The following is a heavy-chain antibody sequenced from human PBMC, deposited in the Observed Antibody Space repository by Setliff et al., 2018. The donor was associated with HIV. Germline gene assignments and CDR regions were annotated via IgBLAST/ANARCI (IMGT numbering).Heavy chain of an antibody. J-gene: IGHJ6*03. CDR2: IYHNGIT. CDR1: GYSISSGYY. Sequence: SETLSLTCGVSGYSISSGYYWGWIRQPPGKGLEWIGSIYHNGITYYNPSLKSRVTISVDTSQNQFSLKLSSVTAADTAVFYCAREFYHYDSSDYYSDYYYYYMDVWGKGTTVTVSS. D-gene: IGHD3-22*01. V-gene: IGHV4-38-2*02. CDR3: AREFYHYDSSDYYSDYYYYYMDV.